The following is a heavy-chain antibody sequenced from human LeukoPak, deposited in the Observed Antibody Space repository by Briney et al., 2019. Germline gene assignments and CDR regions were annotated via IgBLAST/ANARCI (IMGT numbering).Heavy chain of an antibody. D-gene: IGHD3-10*01. V-gene: IGHV4-4*07. CDR3: AREGGSGRSFDY. CDR2: IYTSGTT. J-gene: IGHJ4*02. Sequence: SETLSLTCTVSGASISSDFWSWIRQPAGKGLEWIGRIYTSGTTNYNPSPKSGVTMSLDTSKNQFSLRLSSVTAADTAVYYCAREGGSGRSFDYWGQGTLVTVSS. CDR1: GASISSDF.